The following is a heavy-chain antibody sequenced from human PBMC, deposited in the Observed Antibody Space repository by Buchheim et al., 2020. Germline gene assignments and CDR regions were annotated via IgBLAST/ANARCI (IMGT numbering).Heavy chain of an antibody. CDR2: ISSSGGTI. Sequence: QVQLVESGGGVVQPGRSLRLSCAASGFTFSDYYMSWIRQAPGKGLDWVSHISSSGGTIYYADSVTGRLTISRDNAKNSLYLHINSLRAEDTAVYYCAREGRHGGSYFFDFWGQGTL. V-gene: IGHV3-11*01. CDR3: AREGRHGGSYFFDF. J-gene: IGHJ4*02. CDR1: GFTFSDYY. D-gene: IGHD3-10*01.